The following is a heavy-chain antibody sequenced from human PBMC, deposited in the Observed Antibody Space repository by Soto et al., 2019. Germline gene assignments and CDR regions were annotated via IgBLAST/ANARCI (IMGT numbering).Heavy chain of an antibody. CDR3: ANGRYDSSSPEFDF. CDR2: ISYDGSNK. J-gene: IGHJ4*02. V-gene: IGHV3-30*18. D-gene: IGHD6-6*01. CDR1: GFTFSSYG. Sequence: VQLVESGGGVVQPGRSLRLSCAASGFTFSSYGMHWVRQAPGKGLEWVAGISYDGSNKYYADSMKGRFTISRDNSKNTVYLQMNSLRAEDTAVYYCANGRYDSSSPEFDFWGQGTLVTVSS.